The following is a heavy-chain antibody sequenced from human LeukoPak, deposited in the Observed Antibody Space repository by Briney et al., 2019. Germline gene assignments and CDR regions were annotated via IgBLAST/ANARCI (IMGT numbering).Heavy chain of an antibody. CDR2: IYSSGST. CDR1: GVSISSSSYY. J-gene: IGHJ3*02. Sequence: PSETLSLTCNVSGVSISSSSYYWGWIRQPPGKGLEWIGSIYSSGSTYYNSSLKSRVTISIDTSKNQVSLKMSSVTAADTAVYYCARGRGYSYGCDIWGQGTMVTVSS. V-gene: IGHV4-39*01. CDR3: ARGRGYSYGCDI. D-gene: IGHD5-18*01.